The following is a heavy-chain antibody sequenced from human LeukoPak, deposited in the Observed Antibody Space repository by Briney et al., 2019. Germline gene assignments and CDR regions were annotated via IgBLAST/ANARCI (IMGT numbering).Heavy chain of an antibody. CDR1: GFTFSSYW. CDR2: IKQDGSEK. CDR3: ARGGAASDAFDI. J-gene: IGHJ3*02. D-gene: IGHD6-13*01. Sequence: GGSLRLSCAASGFTFSSYWMSWVRQAPGKGLEWVANIKQDGSEKYYVDSVKGRFTISGDNSKNTLYLQMNSLRAEDTAVYYCARGGAASDAFDIWGQGTMVTVSS. V-gene: IGHV3-7*01.